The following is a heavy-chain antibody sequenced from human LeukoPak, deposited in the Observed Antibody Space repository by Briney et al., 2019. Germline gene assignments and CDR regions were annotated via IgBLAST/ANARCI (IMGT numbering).Heavy chain of an antibody. CDR3: ARSYYYDSSGSKDAFDI. J-gene: IGHJ3*02. V-gene: IGHV4-34*01. Sequence: SETLSLTCAVYGGSFSGYYWSWIRQPPGKGLEWIGEINHSGSTNYNPSLKSRVTISVDTSKNQFSLKLSSVTAADTAIYYCARSYYYDSSGSKDAFDIWGQGTMVTVSS. CDR1: GGSFSGYY. D-gene: IGHD3-22*01. CDR2: INHSGST.